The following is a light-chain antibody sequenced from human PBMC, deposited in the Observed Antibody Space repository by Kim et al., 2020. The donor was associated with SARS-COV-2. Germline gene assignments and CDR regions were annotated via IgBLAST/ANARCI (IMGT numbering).Light chain of an antibody. V-gene: IGKV1-39*01. CDR3: QQSYITPFT. J-gene: IGKJ3*01. CDR1: QSISSH. CDR2: AAS. Sequence: DSVGDRVTITCRTSQSISSHLNWYHQKPGRAPKLLIYAASTLQGGVPSRFSGSGSETDFTLTISSLQPEDFGTYFCQQSYITPFTFGPGTKVDIK.